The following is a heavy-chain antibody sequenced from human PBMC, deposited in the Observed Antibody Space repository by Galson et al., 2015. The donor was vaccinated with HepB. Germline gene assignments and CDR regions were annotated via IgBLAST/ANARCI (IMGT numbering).Heavy chain of an antibody. CDR3: AKAKLPIVGAIDAFDT. CDR2: ISYDGSNK. J-gene: IGHJ3*02. Sequence: SLRLSCAASGFTFSSYGMHWVRQAPGKGLEWVAVISYDGSNKYYADSVKGRFTISRDNSKNTLYLQMNSLRAEDTAVYYCAKAKLPIVGAIDAFDTWGKGTMVAVSS. D-gene: IGHD1-26*01. CDR1: GFTFSSYG. V-gene: IGHV3-30*18.